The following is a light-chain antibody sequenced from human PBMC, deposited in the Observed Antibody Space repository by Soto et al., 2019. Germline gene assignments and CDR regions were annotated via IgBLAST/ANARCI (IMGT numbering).Light chain of an antibody. CDR1: SSDVGGYNY. CDR2: EVS. Sequence: QSVLTQPPSASGSPGQSVTISCTGTSSDVGGYNYVSWYQQHPGKAPKLMIYEVSKRPSGVPDRFCGSNSGTTASLTVSGPQAEDEADYYCRSYAGSNNFVVFGGGTKLTVL. V-gene: IGLV2-8*01. J-gene: IGLJ2*01. CDR3: RSYAGSNNFVV.